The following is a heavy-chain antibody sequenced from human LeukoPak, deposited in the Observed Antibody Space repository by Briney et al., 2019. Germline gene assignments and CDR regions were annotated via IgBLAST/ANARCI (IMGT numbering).Heavy chain of an antibody. D-gene: IGHD1-14*01. Sequence: SETLSLTCTVSGVPMNYYYCSWIRQPPGKGLEWIGYIYNGGSTNYNPSLKSRVAISVDTSKNQFSLRLSSVTAADTAVYYCARGPELDDFDSWGQGTLVTVSP. CDR3: ARGPELDDFDS. V-gene: IGHV4-59*01. CDR2: IYNGGST. J-gene: IGHJ4*02. CDR1: GVPMNYYY.